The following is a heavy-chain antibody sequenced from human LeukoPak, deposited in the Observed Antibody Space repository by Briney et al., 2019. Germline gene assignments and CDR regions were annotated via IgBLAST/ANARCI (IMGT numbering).Heavy chain of an antibody. CDR1: GGSISGSSYY. J-gene: IGHJ4*02. V-gene: IGHV4-39*07. CDR3: ARAKVTTVFDY. CDR2: ICYSVTT. Sequence: PSETLSLTCTVSGGSISGSSYYWGWIRQPPGKGLEWIGSICYSVTTYYNPSLKSRVTISVDTSKNQFSLKLSSVTAADTAVYYCARAKVTTVFDYWGQGTLVTVSS. D-gene: IGHD4-17*01.